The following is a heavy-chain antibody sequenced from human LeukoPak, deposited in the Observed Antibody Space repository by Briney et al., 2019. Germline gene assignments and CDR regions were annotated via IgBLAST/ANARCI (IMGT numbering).Heavy chain of an antibody. J-gene: IGHJ4*02. D-gene: IGHD4-17*01. V-gene: IGHV3-33*01. CDR3: ARGDGDYGDYYFDY. Sequence: GGSLRLSCAASGFPFSEFSLHWVRQAPGKGLEWVAVVWYDGTRKYYADSVKGRFIISKDDSRDTLYLQMSSLRADDTAVYYCARGDGDYGDYYFDYWGQGVLVTASS. CDR1: GFPFSEFS. CDR2: VWYDGTRK.